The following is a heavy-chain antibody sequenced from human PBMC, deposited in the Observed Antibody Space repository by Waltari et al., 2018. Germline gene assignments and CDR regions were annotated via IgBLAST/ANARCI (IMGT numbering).Heavy chain of an antibody. CDR3: ARFGITATTDY. Sequence: EVQLVESGGGLVQPGGSLTLSCAASGFTFSHFWASWVRQAPGKGLEWVATIKTDGSEKYYVDSVKGRFTTFRDNAQNSLYLHMNSLRAEDTGVYYCARFGITATTDYWGQGTLVTVSS. CDR1: GFTFSHFW. J-gene: IGHJ4*02. CDR2: IKTDGSEK. V-gene: IGHV3-7*01. D-gene: IGHD1-20*01.